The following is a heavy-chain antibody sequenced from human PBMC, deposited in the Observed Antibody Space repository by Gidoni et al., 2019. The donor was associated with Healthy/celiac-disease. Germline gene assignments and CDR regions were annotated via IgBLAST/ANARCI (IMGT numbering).Heavy chain of an antibody. CDR3: AKGSYSSSWYYFDY. J-gene: IGHJ4*02. V-gene: IGHV3-30*18. CDR2: ISYDGSNK. D-gene: IGHD6-13*01. CDR1: GFTFSSYG. Sequence: QFQLLDSGGGVVQPGRSLRLSCAASGFTFSSYGMHWVRQAPGKGLEWVAVISYDGSNKYYADSVKGRFTISRDNSKNTLYLQMNSLRAEDTAVYYCAKGSYSSSWYYFDYWGQGTLVTVSS.